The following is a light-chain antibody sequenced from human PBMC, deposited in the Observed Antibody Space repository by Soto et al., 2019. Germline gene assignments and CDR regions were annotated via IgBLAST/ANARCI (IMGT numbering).Light chain of an antibody. CDR3: SSYTSISTLYV. Sequence: QSVLTQPASVSGSSGQSITVSCTGTNSDVGGYNYVSWYQQHPGKAPELMIYEVSHRPSGVSNRFSGSKSDNTASLTISGLXAEDEAVYYCSSYTSISTLYVFGTGTKVTVL. CDR1: NSDVGGYNY. J-gene: IGLJ1*01. CDR2: EVS. V-gene: IGLV2-14*01.